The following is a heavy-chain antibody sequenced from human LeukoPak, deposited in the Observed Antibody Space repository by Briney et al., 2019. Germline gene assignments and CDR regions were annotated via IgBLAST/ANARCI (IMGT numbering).Heavy chain of an antibody. J-gene: IGHJ6*02. CDR3: ASHSSSWYIPYYGMDV. CDR1: GFTVSSNY. Sequence: PGGSLRLSCAASGFTVSSNYMSWVRQAPGKGLEWVSVIYSGGCTYYADSVRGRFTISRDNSKNTLYLQMNSLRAEDTAVYYCASHSSSWYIPYYGMDVWGQGTPVTVSS. V-gene: IGHV3-66*02. D-gene: IGHD6-13*01. CDR2: IYSGGCT.